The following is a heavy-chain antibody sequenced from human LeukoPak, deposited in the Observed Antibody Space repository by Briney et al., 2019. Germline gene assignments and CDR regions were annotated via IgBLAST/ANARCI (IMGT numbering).Heavy chain of an antibody. CDR3: ASRRDGYNYFDY. Sequence: SGTRSFTGAFSGGSIRGGGYSWGWIGQPPGKGLEGIGYIYHSGSTYYNPSLKSRVTISVDRSKNQFSLKLSSVTAADTAVYYCASRRDGYNYFDYWGQGTLVTVSS. CDR1: GGSIRGGGYS. CDR2: IYHSGST. D-gene: IGHD5-24*01. V-gene: IGHV4-30-2*01. J-gene: IGHJ4*02.